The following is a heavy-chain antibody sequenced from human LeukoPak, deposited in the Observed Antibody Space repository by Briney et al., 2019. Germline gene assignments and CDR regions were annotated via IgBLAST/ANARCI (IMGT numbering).Heavy chain of an antibody. J-gene: IGHJ4*02. CDR2: INPDGSTT. Sequence: VGSLRLSCAASGFTFSSSWMHWVRQAPRRSLLRLSHINPDGSTTNYADSVKGRFTISRDNAKNTLYLQMNSLRAEDTAVYYCSRDLPRSGDCGQGTLVTVSS. D-gene: IGHD1-26*01. CDR1: GFTFSSSW. CDR3: SRDLPRSGD. V-gene: IGHV3-74*01.